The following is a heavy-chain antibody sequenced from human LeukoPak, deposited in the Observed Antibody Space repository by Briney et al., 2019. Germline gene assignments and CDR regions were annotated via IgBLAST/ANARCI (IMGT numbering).Heavy chain of an antibody. CDR2: INTNTGNP. CDR3: AGITDYYDSSGLEYFQH. J-gene: IGHJ1*01. CDR1: GYTFTSYA. D-gene: IGHD3-22*01. V-gene: IGHV7-4-1*02. Sequence: ASVKVSCKASGYTFTSYAMHWVRQAPGQRLEWMGWINTNTGNPTYAQGFTGRFVFSLDTSVSTAYLQISSLKAEDTAVYYCAGITDYYDSSGLEYFQHWGQGTLVTVSS.